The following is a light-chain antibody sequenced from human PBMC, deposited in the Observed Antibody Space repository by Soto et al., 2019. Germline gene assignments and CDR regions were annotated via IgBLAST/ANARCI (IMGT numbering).Light chain of an antibody. J-gene: IGKJ1*01. V-gene: IGKV1-5*01. Sequence: DIQMTQSPSTLSASVGDRVTITCRASQSISSWLAWYQQKPGKAPKLLIYDASSLESGVPSRLSGSGSGTELNLTISSLQPDDFATYYCQXYNSYSEACGQGTKVDIK. CDR3: QXYNSYSEA. CDR2: DAS. CDR1: QSISSW.